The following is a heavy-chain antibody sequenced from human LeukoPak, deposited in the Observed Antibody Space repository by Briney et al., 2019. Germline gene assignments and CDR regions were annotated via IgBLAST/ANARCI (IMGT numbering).Heavy chain of an antibody. CDR3: AKLELQDYYFDY. CDR1: GFTFSGYA. Sequence: GGSLRLSCAASGFTFSGYAMSWVRQAPGKGLEWVSAISGSGGSTYYADSVKGRFTISRDNSKNTLYLQMNSLRAEDTAVYYCAKLELQDYYFDYWGQGTLVTVSS. V-gene: IGHV3-23*01. D-gene: IGHD1-7*01. J-gene: IGHJ4*02. CDR2: ISGSGGST.